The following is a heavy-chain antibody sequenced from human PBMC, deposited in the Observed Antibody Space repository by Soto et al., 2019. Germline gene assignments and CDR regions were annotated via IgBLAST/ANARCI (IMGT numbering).Heavy chain of an antibody. CDR2: IYSSGST. Sequence: QLQLQESGPGLVKPSETLSLTCTVSSGSITSSTYYWGWIRQPPGKGLEWIGNIYSSGSTYYNPSLKSRVTISLDTSKTQLSLKLTSVTAEDTAVYYCGNQASGGNGYYFAYWGQGTLVTVPA. CDR1: SGSITSSTYY. J-gene: IGHJ4*02. D-gene: IGHD2-2*01. V-gene: IGHV4-39*01. CDR3: GNQASGGNGYYFAY.